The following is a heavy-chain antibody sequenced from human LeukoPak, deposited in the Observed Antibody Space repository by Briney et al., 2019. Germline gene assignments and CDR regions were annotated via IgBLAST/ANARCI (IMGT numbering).Heavy chain of an antibody. CDR3: ARGYYDSSGYIDY. CDR1: GFTVSSNY. CDR2: IYSGGST. D-gene: IGHD3-22*01. J-gene: IGHJ4*02. V-gene: IGHV3-53*01. Sequence: PGGSLRLSCAASGFTVSSNYMSWVRQAPGKGLEWVSVIYSGGSTYYADSVKGRFTISRDNSKNTLYLQMYSLRAEDTAVYYCARGYYDSSGYIDYWGQGTLVTVSS.